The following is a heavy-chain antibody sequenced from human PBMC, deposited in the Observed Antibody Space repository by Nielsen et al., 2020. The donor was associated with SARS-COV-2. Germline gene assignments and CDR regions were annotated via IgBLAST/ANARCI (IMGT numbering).Heavy chain of an antibody. CDR3: AQEQWPDGLDY. Sequence: GESLKISCAASGFTFSDYYMSWIRQAPGKGLEWVSYISSSGSTIYYADSVKGRFTISRDNAKNSLYLQMNSLRAEDTAVYYCAQEQWPDGLDYWGQGTLVTVSS. CDR1: GFTFSDYY. D-gene: IGHD6-19*01. V-gene: IGHV3-11*04. CDR2: ISSSGSTI. J-gene: IGHJ4*02.